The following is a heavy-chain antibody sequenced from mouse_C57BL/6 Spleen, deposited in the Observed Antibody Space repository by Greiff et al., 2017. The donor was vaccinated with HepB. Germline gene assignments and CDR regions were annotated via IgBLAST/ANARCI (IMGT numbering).Heavy chain of an antibody. Sequence: VQLVESGPGLVQPSQSLSITCTVSGFSLTSYGVHWVRQSPGKGLEWLGVIWSGGSTDYNAAFISRLSISKDNSKSQVFFKMNSLQADDTAIYYCASYYGNYGGFAYWGQGTLVTVSA. V-gene: IGHV2-2*01. J-gene: IGHJ3*01. CDR1: GFSLTSYG. D-gene: IGHD2-1*01. CDR2: IWSGGST. CDR3: ASYYGNYGGFAY.